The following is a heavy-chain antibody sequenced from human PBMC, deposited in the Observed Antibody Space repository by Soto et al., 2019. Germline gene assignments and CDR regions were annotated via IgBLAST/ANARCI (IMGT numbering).Heavy chain of an antibody. Sequence: QVQLVQSGAEVKKPGASVKVACKALGYPFTGYVIYWVRQAPGQSLEWMGWIHIAKDNIKYSQKFQGRVTFTKDTSVSTAYMEVSSLRPEETAVYYFAREEPEGYTRFGYWGQGFLVTVSS. CDR1: GYPFTGYV. V-gene: IGHV1-3*04. J-gene: IGHJ4*02. CDR3: AREEPEGYTRFGY. CDR2: IHIAKDNI. D-gene: IGHD5-18*01.